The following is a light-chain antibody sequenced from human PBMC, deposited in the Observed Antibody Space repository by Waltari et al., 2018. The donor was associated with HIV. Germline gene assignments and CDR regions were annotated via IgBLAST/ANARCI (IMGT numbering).Light chain of an antibody. CDR2: QNT. CDR3: QAWDSNTAGAV. V-gene: IGLV3-1*01. J-gene: IGLJ2*01. CDR1: KLGDKY. Sequence: SYELTQPPSVSVSPGHTTNITCSGEKLGDKYACWYQQKPGQSPVLVIYQNTKRPSGIPERFSGSNSGNTATLTISGTQAMDEADYYCQAWDSNTAGAVFGGGTKLTVL.